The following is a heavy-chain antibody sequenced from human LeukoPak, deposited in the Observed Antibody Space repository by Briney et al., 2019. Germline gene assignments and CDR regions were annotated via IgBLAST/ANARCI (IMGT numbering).Heavy chain of an antibody. V-gene: IGHV3-21*01. CDR2: ITSNSFI. D-gene: IGHD2-8*02. CDR3: TRDRGFCTGATCHPNDY. J-gene: IGHJ4*02. Sequence: GESLKISCAASGLTFSSYGMNWVRQAPGKGLEWVSSITSNSFIYFADSVKGRFTISRDNAKNSLYLQMNSLRAEDTAVYYCTRDRGFCTGATCHPNDYWGQGTLVTVSS. CDR1: GLTFSSYG.